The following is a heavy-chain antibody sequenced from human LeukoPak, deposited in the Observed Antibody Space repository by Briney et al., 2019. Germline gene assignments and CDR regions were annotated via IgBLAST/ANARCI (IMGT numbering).Heavy chain of an antibody. Sequence: SDTLSLTCTVSGGSISSHYWSWIRQPAGKGLEWIGRIYTSGSTNYNPSLKSRVTMSVDTSKNQFSLKLRSVTAADTAVYYCAKYGGYRGFDPWGQGTLVTVSS. CDR1: GGSISSHY. CDR2: IYTSGST. V-gene: IGHV4-4*07. J-gene: IGHJ5*02. CDR3: AKYGGYRGFDP. D-gene: IGHD5-12*01.